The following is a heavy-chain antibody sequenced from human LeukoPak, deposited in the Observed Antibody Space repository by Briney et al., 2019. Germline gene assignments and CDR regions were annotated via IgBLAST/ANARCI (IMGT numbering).Heavy chain of an antibody. CDR3: ATDLYGDFHY. D-gene: IGHD4-17*01. Sequence: GASVKVSCKASGGTFSSYTISWVRQAPGQGLEWMGRIIPILGIANYAQKFQGRVTMTEDTSTDTAYMELSSLRSENTAVYYCATDLYGDFHYWGQGTLVTVSS. J-gene: IGHJ4*02. CDR2: IIPILGIA. CDR1: GGTFSSYT. V-gene: IGHV1-69*04.